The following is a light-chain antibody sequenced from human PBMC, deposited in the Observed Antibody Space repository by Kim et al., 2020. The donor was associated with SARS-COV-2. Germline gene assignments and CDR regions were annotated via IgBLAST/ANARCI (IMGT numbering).Light chain of an antibody. V-gene: IGLV2-14*03. CDR2: GVT. CDR1: RSEIGGYNY. CDR3: SSYTISNTLVV. J-gene: IGLJ3*02. Sequence: QSITISCTGTRSEIGGYNYVSWYQQHPGKAPKLMIYGVTNRPSGVSNRFSGSKSGNTASLTISGLQAEDEADYYCSSYTISNTLVVFGGGTQLTVL.